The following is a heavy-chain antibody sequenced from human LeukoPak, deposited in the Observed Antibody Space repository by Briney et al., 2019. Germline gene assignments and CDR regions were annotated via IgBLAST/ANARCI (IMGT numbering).Heavy chain of an antibody. D-gene: IGHD3-10*01. CDR1: GFIFSSYW. V-gene: IGHV3-7*01. Sequence: PGGSLRLSCAASGFIFSSYWMSWVRQAPGKGLEWVANIKQDGSEKYYVDSVKGRFTISRDNAKNSLYLQMNSLRAEDTAVYYCARDLSPVGSDYWGQGTLVTVSS. CDR3: ARDLSPVGSDY. J-gene: IGHJ4*02. CDR2: IKQDGSEK.